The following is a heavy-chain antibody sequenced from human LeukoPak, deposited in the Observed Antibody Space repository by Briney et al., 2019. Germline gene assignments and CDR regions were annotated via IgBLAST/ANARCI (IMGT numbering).Heavy chain of an antibody. J-gene: IGHJ4*02. CDR2: IYPGDSDT. V-gene: IGHV5-51*01. CDR1: GYSFTSYW. D-gene: IGHD6-19*01. CDR3: ARALRDKYSSGWYYFDY. Sequence: GESLKISCQGSGYSFTSYWIGWVRQLPGKGLEWMGIIYPGDSDTRYSPSFQGQVTISADKSISTAYLQWSSLKASDTAVYYCARALRDKYSSGWYYFDYWGQGTLVTVSS.